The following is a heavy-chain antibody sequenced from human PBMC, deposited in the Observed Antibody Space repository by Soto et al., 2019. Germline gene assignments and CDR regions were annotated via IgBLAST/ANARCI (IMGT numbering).Heavy chain of an antibody. J-gene: IGHJ4*01. CDR1: GYTFTSYA. CDR3: ARDLAAAGPFDY. D-gene: IGHD6-13*01. V-gene: IGHV1-18*01. CDR2: ISAYNGNT. Sequence: QVQLVQSGAEVKKPGASVKVSCKTSGYTFTSYAISWVRQAPGQGLEWMGWISAYNGNTHYAQKLQGRVTMTTDTCTSTAYMELRSLRSDDTAVYYWARDLAAAGPFDYWGHGTLVTVSS.